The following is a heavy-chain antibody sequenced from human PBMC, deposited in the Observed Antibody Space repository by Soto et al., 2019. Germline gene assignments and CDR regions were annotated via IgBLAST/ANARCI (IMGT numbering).Heavy chain of an antibody. CDR2: IYYSGST. J-gene: IGHJ5*02. CDR1: GGSVSSGSYY. CDR3: ARESDGGSNDWFDP. Sequence: PSETLSLTCTVSGGSVSSGSYYWSWIRQPPGKGLEWIGYIYYSGSTNYNPSLKSRVTISVDTSKNQFSLKLSSVTAADTAVYYCARESDGGSNDWFDPWGQGTLVSVSS. D-gene: IGHD2-15*01. V-gene: IGHV4-61*01.